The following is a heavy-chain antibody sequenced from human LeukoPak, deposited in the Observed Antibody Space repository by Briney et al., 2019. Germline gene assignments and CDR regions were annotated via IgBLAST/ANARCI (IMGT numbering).Heavy chain of an antibody. D-gene: IGHD3-22*01. J-gene: IGHJ6*03. CDR2: MNPNSGNT. Sequence: GASVKVSCKASGYTFTSYDINWVRQATGQGLEWMGWMNPNSGNTGYAQKFQGRVTMTRNTSISTAYMELSSLRSDDTAVYYCAATYYYDSSGYYPYYYYYMDVWGKGTTVTVSS. CDR3: AATYYYDSSGYYPYYYYYMDV. CDR1: GYTFTSYD. V-gene: IGHV1-8*01.